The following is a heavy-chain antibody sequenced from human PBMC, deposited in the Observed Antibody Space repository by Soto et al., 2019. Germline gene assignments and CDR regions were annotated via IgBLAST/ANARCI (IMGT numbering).Heavy chain of an antibody. Sequence: GGSLRLSCAASGFTFSSYAMHWVRQAPGKGLEWVAVISYDGSNKYYADSVKGRFTISRDNSKNTLYLQMNSLRAEDTAVYYCARDTGGMDVWGQGTTVTVSS. CDR1: GFTFSSYA. CDR2: ISYDGSNK. J-gene: IGHJ6*02. V-gene: IGHV3-30-3*01. CDR3: ARDTGGMDV.